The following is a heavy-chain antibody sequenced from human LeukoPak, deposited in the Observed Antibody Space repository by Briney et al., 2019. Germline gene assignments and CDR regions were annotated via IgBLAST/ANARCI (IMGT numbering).Heavy chain of an antibody. J-gene: IGHJ4*02. CDR3: AIVLGFGYYRPFFDF. Sequence: GGSLRLSCAASGFIFTDYGMNWVRLAPAEGPEWITFIQFDGSVEYYADSVRGRFTVSRDNSKNTLFLQMDGLRDEDTGVYYCAIVLGFGYYRPFFDFGGQGTVVTVSS. D-gene: IGHD3-22*01. V-gene: IGHV3-30*02. CDR2: IQFDGSVE. CDR1: GFIFTDYG.